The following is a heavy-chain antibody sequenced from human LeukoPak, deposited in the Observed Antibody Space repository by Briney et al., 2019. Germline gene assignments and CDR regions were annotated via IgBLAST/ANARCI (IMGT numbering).Heavy chain of an antibody. CDR1: GFTFSTYS. CDR2: ISSSSGTI. V-gene: IGHV3-48*01. J-gene: IGHJ4*02. CDR3: AKKLKGTYGSGTIDY. D-gene: IGHD3-10*01. Sequence: GGSLRLSCAASGFTFSTYSMNWVRQAPGKGLEWVSYISSSSGTIYYADSVKGRFTISRDNAKNSLYLQMNSLRAEDTALYYCAKKLKGTYGSGTIDYWGQGTLVTVSS.